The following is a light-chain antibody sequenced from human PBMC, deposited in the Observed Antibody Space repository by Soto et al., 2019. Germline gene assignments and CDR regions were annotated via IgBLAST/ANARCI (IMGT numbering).Light chain of an antibody. CDR1: QSVLYSSNNKNY. CDR2: WAS. CDR3: QQYYSTPHT. V-gene: IGKV4-1*01. Sequence: DIVMTQSPDSLAVSLGERATINCKSSQSVLYSSNNKNYLAWYQKKPGQPPKLLIYWASTRESGVPDRFSGSGSGTDFTLTIRSLQAEDVAVYYCQQYYSTPHTFGQGTKLEIK. J-gene: IGKJ2*01.